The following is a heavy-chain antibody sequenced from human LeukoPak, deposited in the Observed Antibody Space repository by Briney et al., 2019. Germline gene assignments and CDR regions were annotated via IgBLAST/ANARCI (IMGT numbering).Heavy chain of an antibody. CDR3: ARDFKDSSSSLVYYYYYMEV. Sequence: SETLSLTCTVSGGSISSYYWSWLRHPAGKGLEWIGRIDSRGSTNYDPSCKSRVTMSVDTSKNQSSLKVGSVTAADTAVYYCARDFKDSSSSLVYYYYYMEVWGKGTTVTVSS. CDR1: GGSISSYY. CDR2: IDSRGST. J-gene: IGHJ6*03. D-gene: IGHD6-6*01. V-gene: IGHV4-4*07.